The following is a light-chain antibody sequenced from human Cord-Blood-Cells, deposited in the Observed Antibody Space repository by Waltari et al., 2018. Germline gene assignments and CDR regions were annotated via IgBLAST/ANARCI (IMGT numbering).Light chain of an antibody. Sequence: QSALTHPASVSAPPGQPIAICCTGTSSDVGSYSLFPWYQQHPGKAPKLMIYDGSKRPSGVSNRLSGSKSGNTASLTISGLQAEDVADYYCCSYAGSSTYVFGTGTKVTVL. V-gene: IGLV2-23*01. CDR2: DGS. J-gene: IGLJ1*01. CDR1: SSDVGSYSL. CDR3: CSYAGSSTYV.